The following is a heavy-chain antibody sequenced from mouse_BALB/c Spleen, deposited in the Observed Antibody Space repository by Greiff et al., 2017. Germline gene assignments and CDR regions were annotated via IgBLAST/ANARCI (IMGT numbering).Heavy chain of an antibody. J-gene: IGHJ4*01. D-gene: IGHD1-1*01. Sequence: VKLVESGPGLVAPSQSLSITCTVSGFSLTSYDISWIRQPPGKGLEWLGVIWTGGGTNYNSAFMSRLSISKDNSKSQVFLKMNSLQTDDTAIYYCVRAGRDYAMDYWGQGTSVTVSS. CDR2: IWTGGGT. CDR3: VRAGRDYAMDY. CDR1: GFSLTSYD. V-gene: IGHV2-9-2*01.